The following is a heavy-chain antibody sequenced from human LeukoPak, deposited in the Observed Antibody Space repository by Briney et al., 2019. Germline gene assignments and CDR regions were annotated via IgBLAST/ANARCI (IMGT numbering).Heavy chain of an antibody. J-gene: IGHJ4*02. D-gene: IGHD5-12*01. Sequence: GGSLRLSCAASGFTFSSYGMHWVRQAPGKGLESVAVISYDGSDKYYADSVKGRFTISRDNSKNTLYLQMNSLRAEDTAVYYCARTAYSDYSLGFWGQGTLVTVSS. V-gene: IGHV3-30*03. CDR1: GFTFSSYG. CDR2: ISYDGSDK. CDR3: ARTAYSDYSLGF.